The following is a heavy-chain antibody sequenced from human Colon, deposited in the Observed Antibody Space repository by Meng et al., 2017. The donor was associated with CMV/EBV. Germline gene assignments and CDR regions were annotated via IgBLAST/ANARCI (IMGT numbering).Heavy chain of an antibody. V-gene: IGHV5-51*01. CDR1: GYTFASYW. D-gene: IGHD2-2*01. Sequence: GGSLRLSCKGSGYTFASYWVAWVRQMPGKGLEWMGIIYPGDSDTRYNPSFEGQVTISVDKSISSAYLQYNGLRASDTAIYYCARLGYCTSTSCKGYNYGMGVWGQGTTVTVSS. J-gene: IGHJ6*02. CDR3: ARLGYCTSTSCKGYNYGMGV. CDR2: IYPGDSDT.